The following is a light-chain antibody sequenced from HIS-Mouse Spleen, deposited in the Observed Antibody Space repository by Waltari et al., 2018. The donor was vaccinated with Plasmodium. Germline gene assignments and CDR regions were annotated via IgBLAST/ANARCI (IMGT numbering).Light chain of an antibody. CDR3: QAWDSSTVV. Sequence: SYALTQPPSVSVSPGQSPSITFPGHNLGHKYACWYQQKPGQSPVLVIYKDSKRPSGTPERFSGSNSGNTATLTISGTQAMDEADYYCQAWDSSTVVFGGGTKLTVL. J-gene: IGLJ2*01. V-gene: IGLV3-1*01. CDR1: NLGHKY. CDR2: KDS.